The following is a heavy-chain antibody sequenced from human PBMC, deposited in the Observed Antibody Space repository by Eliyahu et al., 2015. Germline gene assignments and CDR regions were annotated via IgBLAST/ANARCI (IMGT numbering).Heavy chain of an antibody. CDR3: ARHGDYGHGGEDGVRFYVY. D-gene: IGHD4-17*01. Sequence: SSSNWWSWVRQPPGKGLEWIGEIXHSGSTNYNPSLKSRXTISVDKSKNQFSLKLSSVTAADTAVYYCARHGDYGHGGEDGVRFYVYWGQGTLVTVSS. J-gene: IGHJ4*02. CDR2: IXHSGST. CDR1: SSSNW. V-gene: IGHV4-4*02.